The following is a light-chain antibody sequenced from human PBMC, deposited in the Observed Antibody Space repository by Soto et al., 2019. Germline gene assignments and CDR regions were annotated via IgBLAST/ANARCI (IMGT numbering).Light chain of an antibody. V-gene: IGLV2-14*03. CDR1: SSDIGGYNY. Sequence: SALTQPASVSGSPGQSITVSCTGTSSDIGGYNYVSWYQHHPGRAPQLIIYDVNLRPSGVSDRFSASKSGDTASLTISGLQAGDEADYYCCSYSTSNTHNYVFGTGTKVTVL. J-gene: IGLJ1*01. CDR3: CSYSTSNTHNYV. CDR2: DVN.